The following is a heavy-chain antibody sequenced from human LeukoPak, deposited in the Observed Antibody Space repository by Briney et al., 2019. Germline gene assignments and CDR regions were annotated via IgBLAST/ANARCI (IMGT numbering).Heavy chain of an antibody. CDR2: IKSKTDGGTT. V-gene: IGHV3-15*01. J-gene: IGHJ3*02. Sequence: GGSLRLSCAASGFTFSTAWVSWVRQSRGKGLKWVGRIKSKTDGGTTDYAAPVKGRFTISRDDSKNTLYLQMNSLKTEDTAVYYCTTEKDVQDAFDIWGQGTMVTVSS. CDR1: GFTFSTAW. CDR3: TTEKDVQDAFDI. D-gene: IGHD6-6*01.